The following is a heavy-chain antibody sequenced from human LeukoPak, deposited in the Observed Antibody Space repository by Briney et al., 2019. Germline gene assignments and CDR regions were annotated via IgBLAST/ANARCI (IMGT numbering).Heavy chain of an antibody. V-gene: IGHV3-33*01. CDR2: IWYDGSYK. CDR1: GFTFSSYG. Sequence: GRSLRLSCAASGFTFSSYGMHWVRQAPGKGLEWVAVIWYDGSYKYYADSVKGRFTISRDNSKNTLYLQMNSLRAEDTAVYYCARDRGSNYYASSLDYWGQGTLVSVSS. J-gene: IGHJ4*02. CDR3: ARDRGSNYYASSLDY. D-gene: IGHD3-22*01.